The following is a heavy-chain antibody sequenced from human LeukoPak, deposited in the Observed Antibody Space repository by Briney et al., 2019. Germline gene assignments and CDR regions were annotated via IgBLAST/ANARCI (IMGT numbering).Heavy chain of an antibody. V-gene: IGHV3-30*01. D-gene: IGHD2-2*01. J-gene: IGHJ4*02. CDR3: ASDIVVVPASNVVDYFDY. CDR1: GFTFSSYA. CDR2: ISYDGSNK. Sequence: PGRSLRLSCAASGFTFSSYAMHWVRQAPGKGLEWVAVISYDGSNKYYADSVKGRFTISRDNSKNTLYLQMNSLRVEDTAVYYCASDIVVVPASNVVDYFDYWGQGTLVTVSS.